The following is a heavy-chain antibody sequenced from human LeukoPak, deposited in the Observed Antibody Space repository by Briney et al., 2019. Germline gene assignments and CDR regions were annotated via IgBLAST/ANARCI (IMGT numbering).Heavy chain of an antibody. D-gene: IGHD5-24*01. J-gene: IGHJ3*02. V-gene: IGHV4-34*12. CDR3: ARDRSRDGYKGDRFDI. Sequence: SETLSLTCAVYGGSFSGYYWSWIRQPPGKGLEWIGEIIHSGSTNYNPSLKSRVTISVDTSKNQFSLKLSSVTAADTAVYYCARDRSRDGYKGDRFDIWGQGTMVTVSS. CDR2: IIHSGST. CDR1: GGSFSGYY.